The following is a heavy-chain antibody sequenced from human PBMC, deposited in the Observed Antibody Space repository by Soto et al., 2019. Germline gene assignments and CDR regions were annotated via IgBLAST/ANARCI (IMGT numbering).Heavy chain of an antibody. CDR2: INAVDGDT. CDR1: GYTFTGYP. Sequence: QVQLVQSGAEVKKPGASVKVSCKASGYTFTGYPIHWVRQAPGQGLEWMGWINAVDGDTKYSQKFQGRVTITRDTSASTAYMEVSRLTSEDTAVYYCARDWARAQDDWGQGTTVTVSS. CDR3: ARDWARAQDD. J-gene: IGHJ6*02. D-gene: IGHD7-27*01. V-gene: IGHV1-3*01.